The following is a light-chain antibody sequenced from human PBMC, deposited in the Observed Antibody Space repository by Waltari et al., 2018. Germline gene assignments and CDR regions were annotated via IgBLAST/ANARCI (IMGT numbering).Light chain of an antibody. J-gene: IGLJ2*01. CDR1: HIGSKS. CDR2: YDS. CDR3: QVWDSSSDHPV. V-gene: IGLV3-21*04. Sequence: SYVLTQPPSVSVAPGKTARITCGGNHIGSKSVHWYQQKPGQAPVLVIYYDSDWPSGIPERFSGSNSGNTATLTISRVEAGDEADYYCQVWDSSSDHPVFGGGTKLTVL.